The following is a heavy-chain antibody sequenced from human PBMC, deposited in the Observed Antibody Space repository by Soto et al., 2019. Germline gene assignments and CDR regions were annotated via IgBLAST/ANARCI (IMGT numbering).Heavy chain of an antibody. CDR3: ARDKDRQQLGGNYYYGIDV. J-gene: IGHJ6*02. CDR1: GGTFGNSA. CDR2: IIPIFRTP. Sequence: QVQLVQSGAEVKKPGSSVTGSCKASGGTFGNSAVSWVRQAPGQGLEWMGGIIPIFRTPDYAQKFQGRVTITADESTSTVYMELTSLRSEDTAVYYCARDKDRQQLGGNYYYGIDVWGQGTTVTVSS. D-gene: IGHD3-3*02. V-gene: IGHV1-69*12.